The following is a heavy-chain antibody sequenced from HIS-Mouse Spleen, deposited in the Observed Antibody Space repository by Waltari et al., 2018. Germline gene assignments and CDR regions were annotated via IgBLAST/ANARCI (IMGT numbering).Heavy chain of an antibody. V-gene: IGHV3-7*01. CDR2: IKQDGSEK. D-gene: IGHD6-6*01. CDR1: GFTFSSYW. J-gene: IGHJ3*02. CDR3: ARSIAARPDAFDI. Sequence: EVQLVESGGGLVQPGGSLRLSCAASGFTFSSYWMSWVRQAPGKGLEWVANIKQDGSEKYYVDSVKGRFTISRDNAKNSLYLQMNSLRAEDTAVYYCARSIAARPDAFDIWGQGTMVTVSS.